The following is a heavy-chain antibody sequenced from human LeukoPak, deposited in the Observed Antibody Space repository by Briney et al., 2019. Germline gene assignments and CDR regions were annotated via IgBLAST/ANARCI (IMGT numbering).Heavy chain of an antibody. Sequence: GGSLRLSCATSGFTFDEHAMHWVRQVPGRGLEWVSLISGDGANEYYADSVKGRFTISRDNSRNSLFLEMNSLRTEDTALYFCAKRSGAPNNFDYWGQGVLVTVSS. V-gene: IGHV3-43*02. CDR2: ISGDGANE. D-gene: IGHD1-1*01. J-gene: IGHJ4*02. CDR3: AKRSGAPNNFDY. CDR1: GFTFDEHA.